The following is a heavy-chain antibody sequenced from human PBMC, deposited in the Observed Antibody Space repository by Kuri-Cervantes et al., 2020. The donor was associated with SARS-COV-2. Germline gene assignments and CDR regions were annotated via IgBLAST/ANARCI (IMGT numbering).Heavy chain of an antibody. J-gene: IGHJ4*02. Sequence: LRLSCGVSGGSISSVGYSWNWIRQPPGKGLEWIWYIYHSGATLYNPSVKNRVSMSIDKSKNQFSLKLRSVTAADTAVYYCARDRYFDFLRVNFFDYWGQGSLVTVSS. CDR2: IYHSGAT. CDR1: GGSISSVGYS. D-gene: IGHD3-9*01. CDR3: ARDRYFDFLRVNFFDY. V-gene: IGHV4-30-2*01.